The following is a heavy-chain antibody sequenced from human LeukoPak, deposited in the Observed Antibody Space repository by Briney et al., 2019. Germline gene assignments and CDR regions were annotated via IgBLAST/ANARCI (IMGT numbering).Heavy chain of an antibody. CDR1: GGSISSYY. Sequence: SETLSLTCTDSGGSISSYYGSCIRQPPGKGLEWIGYIYYSGSTNYNPSLKSRATISVDTSKNQFSLKLSSVTAADTAVYYCARAVRVVTTFLYWGKRTLVTVSS. CDR2: IYYSGST. V-gene: IGHV4-59*01. J-gene: IGHJ4*02. D-gene: IGHD3-16*01. CDR3: ARAVRVVTTFLY.